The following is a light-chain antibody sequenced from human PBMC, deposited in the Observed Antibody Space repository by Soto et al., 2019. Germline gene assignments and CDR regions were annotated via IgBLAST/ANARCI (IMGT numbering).Light chain of an antibody. Sequence: EIVLTQSPVTLSLSPGERATLSCRASQSVSSYLAWYQHKPGQAPRLLIYDASKRATGIPARFSGSGSGTDFTLTISSLEPEDFAVYYCQQRSNFMYTFGQGTKQEIK. J-gene: IGKJ2*01. CDR3: QQRSNFMYT. CDR1: QSVSSY. CDR2: DAS. V-gene: IGKV3-11*01.